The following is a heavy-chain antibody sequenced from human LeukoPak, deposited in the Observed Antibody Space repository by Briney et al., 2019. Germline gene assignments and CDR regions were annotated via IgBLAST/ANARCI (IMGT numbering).Heavy chain of an antibody. J-gene: IGHJ4*02. D-gene: IGHD2-2*01. CDR2: INPNSGGT. V-gene: IGHV1-2*02. CDR3: ARDSRLEYQLRDLDY. CDR1: GYTFTGYY. Sequence: ASVTVSCKASGYTFTGYYMHWVRQAPGQGLEWMGWINPNSGGTNYAQKFQGRVTMTRDRSISTAYMELSRLRSDDTAVYYCARDSRLEYQLRDLDYWGQGTLVTVSS.